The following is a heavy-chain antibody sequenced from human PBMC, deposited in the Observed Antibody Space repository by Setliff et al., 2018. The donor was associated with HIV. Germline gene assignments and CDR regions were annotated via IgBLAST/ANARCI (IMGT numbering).Heavy chain of an antibody. V-gene: IGHV4-38-2*01. D-gene: IGHD2-15*01. CDR3: ARQAWHSGRNGYFVDY. Sequence: PSETLSLTCAVSGYSIGSGSFWGWIRQPPGKGREWIATIPHNGGTYYNPDPSLTGRVTISLDTSKNQFSLKMTSVTAADSAVDYCARQAWHSGRNGYFVDYWGQGTLVTVSS. CDR2: IPHNGGT. CDR1: GYSIGSGSF. J-gene: IGHJ4*02.